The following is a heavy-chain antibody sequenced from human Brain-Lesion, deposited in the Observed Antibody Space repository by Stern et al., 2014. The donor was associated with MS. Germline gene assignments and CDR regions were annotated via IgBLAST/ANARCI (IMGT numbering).Heavy chain of an antibody. CDR2: IKSDGREK. Sequence: EVQLVESGGGLVQPGGSLRLSCAASGFRFSNYWMSWVRQAPGKGPDWVANIKSDGREKLYVDSVKGRFTISRDNAKNSLYLQMNSLRAEDTAVYYCARGVDPWGQGTLVTVSS. V-gene: IGHV3-7*01. CDR3: ARGVDP. CDR1: GFRFSNYW. J-gene: IGHJ5*02.